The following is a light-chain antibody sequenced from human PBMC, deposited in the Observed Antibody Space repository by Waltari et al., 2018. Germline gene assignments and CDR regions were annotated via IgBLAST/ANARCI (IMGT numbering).Light chain of an antibody. CDR3: MQSLQALWT. Sequence: DIVMTQSPFSLPVTPGEPASISCRSSQSLLHRNGYNYLDWYLQKPGQSPQLLIYLGSNRASGVPDRFSGSGSGTDFTLKISRVEAEDVGVYYCMQSLQALWTFGPGTKVEIK. J-gene: IGKJ1*01. V-gene: IGKV2-28*01. CDR1: QSLLHRNGYNY. CDR2: LGS.